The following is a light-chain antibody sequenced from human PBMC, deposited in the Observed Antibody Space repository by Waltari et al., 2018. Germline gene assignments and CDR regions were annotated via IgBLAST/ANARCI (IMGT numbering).Light chain of an antibody. CDR2: WAS. CDR1: RSVLYSSNNKNY. V-gene: IGKV4-1*01. Sequence: DIVMTQSPDSLAVSLGEWATINCKSRRSVLYSSNNKNYLAWYQQKPGQPPKLLIYWASTRESGVPDRFSGSGSGTDFTLTISSLQAEDVAVYYCQQYYSTPPFTFGPGTKVDIK. CDR3: QQYYSTPPFT. J-gene: IGKJ3*01.